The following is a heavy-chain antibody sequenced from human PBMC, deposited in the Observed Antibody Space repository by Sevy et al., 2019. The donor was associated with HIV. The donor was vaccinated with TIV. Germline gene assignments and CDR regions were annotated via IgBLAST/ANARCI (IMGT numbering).Heavy chain of an antibody. Sequence: GESLKISCKSSGYNFNTDWIGWVRQMPGKGLDWMGIIYPGVSDTRYSPSFQGHITISADKSISTAFVQWNSLKASDTAMYYCASAGRPTRGFDSWGQGTVVTVSS. CDR2: IYPGVSDT. CDR1: GYNFNTDW. D-gene: IGHD1-26*01. J-gene: IGHJ4*02. V-gene: IGHV5-51*01. CDR3: ASAGRPTRGFDS.